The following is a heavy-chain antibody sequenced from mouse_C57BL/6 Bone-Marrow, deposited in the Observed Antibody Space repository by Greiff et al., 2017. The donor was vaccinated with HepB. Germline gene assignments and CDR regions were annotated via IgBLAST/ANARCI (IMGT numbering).Heavy chain of an antibody. Sequence: EVKLVESGGGLVQPGGSMKLSCVASGFTFSNYWMNWVRQSPEKGLEWVAQIRLKSDNYATHYAESVKGRFTISRDDSKSSVYLQMNNLRAEDTGIYYCTGGGLPPFAYWGQGTLVTVSA. V-gene: IGHV6-3*01. CDR2: IRLKSDNYAT. CDR1: GFTFSNYW. CDR3: TGGGLPPFAY. D-gene: IGHD2-2*01. J-gene: IGHJ3*01.